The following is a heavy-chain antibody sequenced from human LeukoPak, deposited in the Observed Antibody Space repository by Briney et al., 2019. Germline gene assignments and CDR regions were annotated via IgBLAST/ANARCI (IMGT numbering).Heavy chain of an antibody. D-gene: IGHD6-13*01. CDR1: GFTFDDYG. CDR2: INWNGDYT. J-gene: IGHJ6*03. V-gene: IGHV3-20*04. CDR3: ARSYSSRSFYYMDV. Sequence: GGSLRLSCAISGFTFDDYGMNWVRQAPGKGLEWVSGINWNGDYTQYADSVKGRFTISRDNAKNSLYLQMTSLRAEDTALYYCARSYSSRSFYYMDVWGKGTTVTVS.